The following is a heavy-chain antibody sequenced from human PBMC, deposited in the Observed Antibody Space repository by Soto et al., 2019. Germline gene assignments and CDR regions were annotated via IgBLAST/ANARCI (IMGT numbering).Heavy chain of an antibody. J-gene: IGHJ4*02. CDR3: ARHPTPGYHQF. D-gene: IGHD3-9*01. Sequence: ASETLSLTCTVSGGSISNSDGFYWAWIRQPPGKGLLYIGSIHDSGNTWYHPSLKSRVTISVDTSKNRFSLSLNSVTAADTAVYYCARHPTPGYHQFWSLGTLVTVSS. CDR2: IHDSGNT. CDR1: GGSISNSDGFY. V-gene: IGHV4-39*01.